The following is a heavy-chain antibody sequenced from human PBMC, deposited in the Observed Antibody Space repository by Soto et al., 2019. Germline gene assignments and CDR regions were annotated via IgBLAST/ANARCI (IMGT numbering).Heavy chain of an antibody. J-gene: IGHJ4*02. CDR1: GYTFTSYA. Sequence: ASVKVSCKASGYTFTSYAMHWVRQASGQRLEWMGWINAGNGNTKYSQKFQGRVTITRDTSASTAYMELSSLSSEDTAVYYCARDAAGATLSYWGQGTLVTVSS. CDR2: INAGNGNT. V-gene: IGHV1-3*01. D-gene: IGHD1-26*01. CDR3: ARDAAGATLSY.